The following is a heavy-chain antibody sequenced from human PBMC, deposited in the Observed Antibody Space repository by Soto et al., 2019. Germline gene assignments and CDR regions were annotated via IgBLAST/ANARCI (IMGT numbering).Heavy chain of an antibody. J-gene: IGHJ3*02. CDR3: ATDGPSNSGNLYAFDI. D-gene: IGHD5-12*01. CDR2: VTPYKADT. V-gene: IGHV1-18*04. CDR1: GYTLTNYG. Sequence: QAQLVQSGGEVKKSGASVRVSCKASGYTLTNYGVTWVRQAPGQGLEWLGRVTPYKADTNSAQNLQGRVTMATDTSTNTAYLELRSLRSDDTAVYFCATDGPSNSGNLYAFDIWGQGTMVTVSA.